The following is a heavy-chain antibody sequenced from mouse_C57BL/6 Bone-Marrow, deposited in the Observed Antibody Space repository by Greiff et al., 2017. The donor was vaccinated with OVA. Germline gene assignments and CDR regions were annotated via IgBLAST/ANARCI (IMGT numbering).Heavy chain of an antibody. Sequence: QVQLQQPGAELVKPGASVKMSCKASGYTFPSYWITWVKQRPGQGLEWIGDIYPGSGSTNYNEKFKSKATLTVDPSSSTDYMQLSSLTSEDSAVYYCARRYYGSSYWYFDVWGTGTTVTVSS. D-gene: IGHD1-1*01. J-gene: IGHJ1*03. CDR3: ARRYYGSSYWYFDV. CDR1: GYTFPSYW. CDR2: IYPGSGST. V-gene: IGHV1-55*01.